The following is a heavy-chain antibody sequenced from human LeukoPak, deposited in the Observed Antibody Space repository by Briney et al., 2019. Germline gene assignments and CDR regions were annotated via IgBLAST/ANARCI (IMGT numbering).Heavy chain of an antibody. Sequence: GGSLRLSCAASGFTFSRFWMNWVRQAPGRGLEWVANIDQSGGRKNYVDSVKGRFTISRDNAKNSLFLEMSSLRADDTAVYFCARDVEGGTFDIWGQGTTVTVSS. CDR1: GFTFSRFW. CDR3: ARDVEGGTFDI. J-gene: IGHJ3*02. D-gene: IGHD3-16*01. CDR2: IDQSGGRK. V-gene: IGHV3-7*05.